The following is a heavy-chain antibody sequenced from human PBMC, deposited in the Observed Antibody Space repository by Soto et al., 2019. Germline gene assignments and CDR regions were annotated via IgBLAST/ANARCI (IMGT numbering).Heavy chain of an antibody. CDR1: GFSLSDSGVG. D-gene: IGHD6-19*01. CDR2: IFWDDDK. V-gene: IGHV2-5*02. J-gene: IGHJ4*02. CDR3: AHSGQWQPLDY. Sequence: QITLKESGPTLVKPTQTLKLTCTFSGFSLSDSGVGVGWIRQPPGKALEWLALIFWDDDKRYSPSLRTRLTITKDTAKNQVFLKMTNMDPVDTDTYYCAHSGQWQPLDYWGQGTLVNVSS.